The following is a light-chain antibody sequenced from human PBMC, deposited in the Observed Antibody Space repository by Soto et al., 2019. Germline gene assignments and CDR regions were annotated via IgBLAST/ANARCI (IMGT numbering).Light chain of an antibody. Sequence: DIQMTQSPSTLSASVGGRVTISCRASQSIVNLLAWYQQKPGKAPNLLIYKASSLESGVPSRFSGSGSGTEFTLTISSLQPDDFATYYCQQYHTYPYTFGQGSQLEIK. J-gene: IGKJ2*01. CDR2: KAS. V-gene: IGKV1-5*03. CDR1: QSIVNL. CDR3: QQYHTYPYT.